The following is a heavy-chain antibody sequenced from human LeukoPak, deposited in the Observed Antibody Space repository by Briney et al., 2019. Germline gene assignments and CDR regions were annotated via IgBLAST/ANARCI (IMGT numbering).Heavy chain of an antibody. V-gene: IGHV3-30*18. CDR3: AKAVPYD. CDR1: GFTFSSYG. CDR2: ISYDGSNK. D-gene: IGHD2-2*01. J-gene: IGHJ4*02. Sequence: GRSLRLSCAASGFTFSSYGMHWVRQAPGKGLEWVAVISYDGSNKYYADSVKGRFTISRDNSKNTLYLQMNSLRAEDTAVYYCAKAVPYDWGQGTLVTVSS.